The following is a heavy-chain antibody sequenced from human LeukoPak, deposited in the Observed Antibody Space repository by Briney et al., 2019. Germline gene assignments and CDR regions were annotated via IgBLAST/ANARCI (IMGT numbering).Heavy chain of an antibody. CDR3: ARQVGNAGWYFDS. Sequence: GGSLRLSCAASGFTFGSYDMHWVRQAPGKGLEWVAVIWYCGSNNYHADPVRAGFPISRENSKNPLYLQVSGLGAEDTAVDYGARQVGNAGWYFDSWGQGALVTVSS. CDR1: GFTFGSYD. V-gene: IGHV3-33*01. J-gene: IGHJ4*02. D-gene: IGHD6-19*01. CDR2: IWYCGSNN.